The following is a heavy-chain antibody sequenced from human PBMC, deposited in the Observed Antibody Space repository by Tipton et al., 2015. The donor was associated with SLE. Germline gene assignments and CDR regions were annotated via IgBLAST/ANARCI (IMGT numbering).Heavy chain of an antibody. CDR3: ARSGSYPFYYYYMDV. V-gene: IGHV3-11*01. J-gene: IGHJ6*03. CDR2: ISSSGSTI. D-gene: IGHD1-26*01. CDR1: GFTFSDYY. Sequence: SLRLSCAASGFTFSDYYMSWIRQAPGKGLEWVSYISSSGSTIYYADSVKGRFTISRDNAKNSLYLQMNSLRAEDTAVYYCARSGSYPFYYYYMDVWGNGTTVTVSS.